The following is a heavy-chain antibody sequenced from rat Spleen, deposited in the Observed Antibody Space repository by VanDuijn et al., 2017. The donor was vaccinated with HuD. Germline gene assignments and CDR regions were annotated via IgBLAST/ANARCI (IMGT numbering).Heavy chain of an antibody. D-gene: IGHD2-1*01. J-gene: IGHJ4*01. CDR2: ISYGDSSGHSST. CDR1: GFTFNNYW. Sequence: EVQLVESGGGLVQPGRSLKLSCVASGFTFNNYWMTWIRQAPTKGLEWVATISYGDSSGHSSTYYRDSVKGRFTISRDNAKSTLSLQMDSLRSEDTATYYCARQDRDAWGQGASVTVSS. CDR3: ARQDRDA. V-gene: IGHV5-29*01.